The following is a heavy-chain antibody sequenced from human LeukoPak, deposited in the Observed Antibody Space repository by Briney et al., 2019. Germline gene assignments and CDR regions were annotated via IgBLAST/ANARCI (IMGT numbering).Heavy chain of an antibody. CDR1: GFTVISNY. CDR2: IYGGGST. J-gene: IGHJ4*01. CDR3: ATEALRPYPAFDS. D-gene: IGHD3-16*01. V-gene: IGHV3-66*01. Sequence: GGSLRLSCAASGFTVISNYMSWVRQAPGKELDWVSVIYGGGSTYYADSVKGRFTISRDNSKNTLYLQMNSLRAEDTAVYYCATEALRPYPAFDSWGHGTLVTVSS.